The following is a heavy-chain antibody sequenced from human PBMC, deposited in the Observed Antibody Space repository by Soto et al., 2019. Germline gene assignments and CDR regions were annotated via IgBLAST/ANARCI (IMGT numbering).Heavy chain of an antibody. J-gene: IGHJ6*02. D-gene: IGHD2-2*01. V-gene: IGHV4-30-2*05. CDR1: GGSISSGGYS. CDR2: IYHSGST. Sequence: PSETLSLTCAVSGGSISSGGYSWSWIRQPPGKGLEWIGYIYHSGSTFYNPSLKSRVTISVDTSKNQFSLKLSSVTAADTAVYYCARDLGYCSSTSCFSYGMDVWGQGTTVTVSS. CDR3: ARDLGYCSSTSCFSYGMDV.